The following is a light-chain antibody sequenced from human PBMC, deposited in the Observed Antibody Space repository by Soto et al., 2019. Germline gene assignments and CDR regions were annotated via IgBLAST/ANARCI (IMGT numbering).Light chain of an antibody. CDR3: QQSYTTASIT. CDR1: QSISRN. CDR2: AAS. V-gene: IGKV1-39*01. J-gene: IGKJ5*01. Sequence: DIQMTQSPSSLSASVGDRVTITCRASQSISRNLNWYQHKPGKAPKLLIYAASSLQNGVPSRFSGCGSGTDVTLSISSLQPEDFGTYYCQQSYTTASITFGQGTRLEIK.